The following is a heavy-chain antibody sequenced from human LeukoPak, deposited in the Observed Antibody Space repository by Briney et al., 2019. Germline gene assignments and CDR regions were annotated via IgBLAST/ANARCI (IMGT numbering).Heavy chain of an antibody. CDR1: GGSISSHY. CDR3: AGGPYSDAFDI. V-gene: IGHV4-59*11. D-gene: IGHD1-26*01. Sequence: SETLSLTCTVSGGSISSHYWSWIRQPPGKGREWIGYIYYSGSTNYNPSLKSRVTISVDTSKNQFSLKLSSVTAADTAVYYCAGGPYSDAFDIWGQGTMVTVSS. J-gene: IGHJ3*02. CDR2: IYYSGST.